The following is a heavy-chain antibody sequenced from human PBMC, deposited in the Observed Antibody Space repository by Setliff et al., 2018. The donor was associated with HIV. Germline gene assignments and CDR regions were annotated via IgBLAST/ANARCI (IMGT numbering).Heavy chain of an antibody. CDR3: ARHQSGYNFSPFDN. Sequence: SETLSLTCTVSSGSFSSRHYWGWIRQSPGKGLEWIGSVSYSGTTYYNPSLRSRITISVDTSKNQFSLIVSSVTAADTATYYCARHQSGYNFSPFDNWGLGSLVAVSS. D-gene: IGHD5-12*01. CDR1: SGSFSSRHY. J-gene: IGHJ4*02. V-gene: IGHV4-39*01. CDR2: VSYSGTT.